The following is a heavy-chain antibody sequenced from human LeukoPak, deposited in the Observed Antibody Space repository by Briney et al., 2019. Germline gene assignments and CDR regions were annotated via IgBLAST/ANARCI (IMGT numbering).Heavy chain of an antibody. CDR2: ISNNGGYT. CDR3: ARDGVIAAAAYFDY. V-gene: IGHV3-23*01. J-gene: IGHJ4*02. CDR1: GFTFSSSA. Sequence: GGSLRLSCAASGFTFSSSAMSWVRQAPGKGLEWVSAISNNGGYTYYADSVQGRFTISRDNSKSTLCLQMNSLRAEDTAVYYCARDGVIAAAAYFDYWGQGTLVTVSS. D-gene: IGHD6-13*01.